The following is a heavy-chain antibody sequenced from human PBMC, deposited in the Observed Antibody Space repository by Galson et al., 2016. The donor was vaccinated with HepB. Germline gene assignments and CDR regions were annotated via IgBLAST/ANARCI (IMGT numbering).Heavy chain of an antibody. V-gene: IGHV3-73*01. CDR2: IRSKANSYAT. Sequence: SLRLSCAASGFTLSHYSMNWVRQASGKGLEWVGRIRSKANSYATEYAASVKGRFTISRDDSKNTAFLQMNSLKTEDTAVYYCTRPGYCSGGSCSTTKLDVWGQGTTVTVPS. D-gene: IGHD2-15*01. CDR1: GFTLSHYS. J-gene: IGHJ6*02. CDR3: TRPGYCSGGSCSTTKLDV.